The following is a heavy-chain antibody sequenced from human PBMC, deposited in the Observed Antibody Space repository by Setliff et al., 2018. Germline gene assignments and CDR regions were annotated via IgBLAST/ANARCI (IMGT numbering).Heavy chain of an antibody. J-gene: IGHJ4*02. CDR3: ARTGTYRYFDY. CDR2: IYHGGDT. D-gene: IGHD1-1*01. Sequence: SETLSLTCTVSGGSINSGVYYWGWIRQPPGKGLEWIGRIYHGGDTYYNASLKSRLTISVDTAQNQFSLRLTSVTAADTAVYYCARTGTYRYFDYWGQGALVTVSS. V-gene: IGHV4-39*01. CDR1: GGSINSGVYY.